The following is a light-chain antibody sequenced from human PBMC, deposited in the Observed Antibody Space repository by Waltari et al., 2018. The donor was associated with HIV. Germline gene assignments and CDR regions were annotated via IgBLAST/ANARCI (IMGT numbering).Light chain of an antibody. CDR2: RNN. Sequence: QSVLTQSPSASGTPGQRVTISCSGSSSTIGSNYIYWYQQLPGTAPKLLIYRNNQRPSGVPDRFSGSKSGTSASLAISGLRSEDEADYSCAAWDDSLSGWVFGGGTKLTVL. V-gene: IGLV1-47*01. CDR1: SSTIGSNY. CDR3: AAWDDSLSGWV. J-gene: IGLJ3*02.